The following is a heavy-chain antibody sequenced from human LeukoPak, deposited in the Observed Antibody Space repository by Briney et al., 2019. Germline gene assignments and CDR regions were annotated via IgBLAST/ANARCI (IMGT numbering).Heavy chain of an antibody. V-gene: IGHV4-39*01. CDR3: ASSSRGYDSSGYFNYYYYYGMDV. CDR2: IYYSGST. J-gene: IGHJ6*02. D-gene: IGHD3-22*01. Sequence: SETLSLTCTVSGGSISSSSYYWGWIRQPPGKGLEWIGSIYYSGSTYYNPSLKSRVTISVDTSKNQFSLKLSSVTAADTAVYYCASSSRGYDSSGYFNYYYYYGMDVWGQGTTVTVSS. CDR1: GGSISSSSYY.